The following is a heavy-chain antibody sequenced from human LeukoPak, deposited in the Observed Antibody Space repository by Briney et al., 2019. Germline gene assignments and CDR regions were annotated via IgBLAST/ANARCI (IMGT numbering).Heavy chain of an antibody. J-gene: IGHJ6*02. CDR1: GFTVSNNY. Sequence: GGSLRLSCAASGFTVSNNYMSWVRQAPGKGLEWVSVIYSGGGTYYADSVKGRFTISRDNSKNTLYLQMNSLRAEDTAVYYCARDRFFGSGSSPGYYYYYGMDVWGQGTTVTVSS. CDR3: ARDRFFGSGSSPGYYYYYGMDV. CDR2: IYSGGGT. D-gene: IGHD3-10*01. V-gene: IGHV3-66*01.